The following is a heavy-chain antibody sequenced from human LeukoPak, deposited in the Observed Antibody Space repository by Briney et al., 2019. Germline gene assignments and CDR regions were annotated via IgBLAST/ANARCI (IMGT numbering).Heavy chain of an antibody. CDR3: AKCGNSGCHLIDY. V-gene: IGHV3-23*01. CDR2: ISGRTGGT. J-gene: IGHJ4*02. D-gene: IGHD5-12*01. CDR1: GFTFNTNA. Sequence: GGSLRLSCAASGFTFNTNAMSWVRQAPGKGLEWVSAISGRTGGTYYADSVKGRFAISRDNSKSTLYLQMDSLRAEDTAVYYCAKCGNSGCHLIDYWGQGTLVTVSS.